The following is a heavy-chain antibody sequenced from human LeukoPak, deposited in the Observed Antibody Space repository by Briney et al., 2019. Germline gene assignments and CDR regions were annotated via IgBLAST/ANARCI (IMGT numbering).Heavy chain of an antibody. V-gene: IGHV4-34*01. J-gene: IGHJ6*03. CDR3: ARTKGDFWSGYFSYYYMDV. Sequence: SETLSLTCAVYGGSFSGCYWSWIRQTPEKGLEWIGEINHGGSTNYNPSLKSRVTISVDTSKNQFSLNLSSVTAADTAVFYCARTKGDFWSGYFSYYYMDVWGKGTTVTVSS. CDR2: INHGGST. D-gene: IGHD3-3*01. CDR1: GGSFSGCY.